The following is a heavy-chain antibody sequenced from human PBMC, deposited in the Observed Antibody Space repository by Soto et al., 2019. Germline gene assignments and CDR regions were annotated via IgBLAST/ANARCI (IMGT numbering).Heavy chain of an antibody. CDR3: ARGLRVRGVSYYYYGMDV. CDR2: INYSGST. Sequence: SETLSLTCTVSGGSISSYYWSWIRQPPGKGLEWIGEINYSGSTNYNPSLKSRVTISVDTSKNQFSLKLSSVTAADTAVYYCARGLRVRGVSYYYYGMDVWGQGTTVTVSS. V-gene: IGHV4-59*12. J-gene: IGHJ6*02. D-gene: IGHD3-10*01. CDR1: GGSISSYY.